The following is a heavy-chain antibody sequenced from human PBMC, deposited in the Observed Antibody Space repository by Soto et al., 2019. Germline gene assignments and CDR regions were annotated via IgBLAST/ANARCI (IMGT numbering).Heavy chain of an antibody. CDR1: GGTFSSYA. CDR3: ARSQGSSTSLEIYYYYYYGMDV. CDR2: IIPISGTA. Sequence: QVQLVQSGAEVKKPGSSVKVSCKASGGTFSSYAISWVRQAPGQGLEWMGGIIPISGTATYAHKFQGRVTITADESTSTAYMELSSLRSEDTAVYYCARSQGSSTSLEIYYYYYYGMDVWGQGTTVTVSS. V-gene: IGHV1-69*01. D-gene: IGHD2-2*01. J-gene: IGHJ6*02.